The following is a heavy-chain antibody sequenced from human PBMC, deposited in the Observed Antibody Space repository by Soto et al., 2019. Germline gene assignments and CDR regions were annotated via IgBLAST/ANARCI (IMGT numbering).Heavy chain of an antibody. D-gene: IGHD3-10*01. CDR3: AREVGAFGELPDYGMDV. CDR1: GFTFSSYA. Sequence: QVQLVESGGGVVQPGRSLRLSCAASGFTFSSYAMHWVRQAPGKGLEWVAVISYDGSNKYYADSVKGRFTISRDNSKNTLYLQMNSLRAEDTAVYYCAREVGAFGELPDYGMDVWGQGTTVTDSS. J-gene: IGHJ6*02. CDR2: ISYDGSNK. V-gene: IGHV3-30-3*01.